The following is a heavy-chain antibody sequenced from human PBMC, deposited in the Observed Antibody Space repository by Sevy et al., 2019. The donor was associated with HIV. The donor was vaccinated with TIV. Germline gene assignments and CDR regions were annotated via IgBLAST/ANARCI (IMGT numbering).Heavy chain of an antibody. CDR2: ISYDGSNK. CDR3: AKAGGYDSSGSDY. CDR1: GFTFSSYG. V-gene: IGHV3-30*18. J-gene: IGHJ4*02. D-gene: IGHD3-22*01. Sequence: GGSLRLSCAASGFTFSSYGMHWVRQAPGKGLEWVAVISYDGSNKYYADSVKGRFTISRDNSKNTLYLQMNSLRDEDTAVYYCAKAGGYDSSGSDYWGQGILVTVSS.